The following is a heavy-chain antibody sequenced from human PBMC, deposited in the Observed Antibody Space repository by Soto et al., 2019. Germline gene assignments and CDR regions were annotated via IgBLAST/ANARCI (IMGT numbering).Heavy chain of an antibody. CDR1: GYTFTTYH. Sequence: ASVKVSCKAAGYTFTTYHISWVRQAPGQGLEWMGWISAYNGNTNYAQKLQGRVTMTADKSTNTAYMELSSLRSEDTAVYYCAREGLVLVPTTVNSDYYYYAKDVWGQGTTVTVSS. J-gene: IGHJ6*02. V-gene: IGHV1-18*01. D-gene: IGHD2-2*01. CDR3: AREGLVLVPTTVNSDYYYYAKDV. CDR2: ISAYNGNT.